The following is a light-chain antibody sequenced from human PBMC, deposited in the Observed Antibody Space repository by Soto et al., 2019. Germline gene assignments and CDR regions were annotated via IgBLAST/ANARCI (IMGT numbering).Light chain of an antibody. Sequence: DFVMTQSPDSLAVSLGERATIKCKSSQPLLYSSNNKNYLAWYQQKPGQPPKMLIYWASTREPGVPDRFSGSGSGTDFTLTISSLQAEDVAVYYCQQYYSSLWTFGQGTKVDIK. V-gene: IGKV4-1*01. J-gene: IGKJ1*01. CDR3: QQYYSSLWT. CDR1: QPLLYSSNNKNY. CDR2: WAS.